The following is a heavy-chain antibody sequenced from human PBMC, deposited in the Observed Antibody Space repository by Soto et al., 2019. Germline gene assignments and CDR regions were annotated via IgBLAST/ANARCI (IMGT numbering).Heavy chain of an antibody. J-gene: IGHJ4*02. CDR1: GFTFSSYG. Sequence: QVQLVESGGGVVQPGTSLRLSCAASGFTFSSYGFHWVRQAPGKGLEWVTLMSHDGSKTFYADSVKGRFTISRDNSKITLYLQMNSLKAEDTAVYYCASGQCGTNCYIFEYWGQGTLVTVSS. V-gene: IGHV3-30*03. CDR3: ASGQCGTNCYIFEY. D-gene: IGHD2-8*01. CDR2: MSHDGSKT.